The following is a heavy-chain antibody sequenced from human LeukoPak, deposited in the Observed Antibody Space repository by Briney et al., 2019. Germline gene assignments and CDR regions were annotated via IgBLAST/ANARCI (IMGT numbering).Heavy chain of an antibody. CDR2: ISAYNGNT. V-gene: IGHV1-18*01. Sequence: ASVKVSCKASGYTFTSYGISWVRQAPGQGVEWMGWISAYNGNTNYAQKLQGRVTMTTDTSTSTAYMELRSLRSDDTAVYYRASDYYYDSSGPSPYGMDVWGQGTTVTVSS. J-gene: IGHJ6*02. D-gene: IGHD3-22*01. CDR1: GYTFTSYG. CDR3: ASDYYYDSSGPSPYGMDV.